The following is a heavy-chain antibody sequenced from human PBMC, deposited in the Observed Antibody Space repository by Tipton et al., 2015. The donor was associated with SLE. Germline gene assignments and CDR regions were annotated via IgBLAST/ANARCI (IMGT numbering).Heavy chain of an antibody. CDR3: ARAATSYYDSSGYYPYFDN. Sequence: LRLSCTVSGGSINNGGYNWSWIRQHPGKGLEWIGHIHYSGSTYYNPSLKSRLIISVDTSKNLFSLKLSSVTASGTAVYYCARAATSYYDSSGYYPYFDNWGQGTLVTVSS. D-gene: IGHD3-22*01. CDR1: GGSINNGGYN. V-gene: IGHV4-31*02. J-gene: IGHJ4*02. CDR2: IHYSGST.